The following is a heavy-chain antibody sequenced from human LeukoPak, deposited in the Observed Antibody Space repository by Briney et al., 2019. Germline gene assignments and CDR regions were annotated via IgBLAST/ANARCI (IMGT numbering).Heavy chain of an antibody. J-gene: IGHJ4*02. Sequence: KTSETLSLTCTVSGGSISSGGYYWRWIRQHPGKGLEWIGYIYYSGSTYYNPSLKSRVTISIDTSKNQFSLKLSSVTAADTAVYYCARTVYYDSSGYHYYFDYWGQGTLVTVSS. CDR2: IYYSGST. D-gene: IGHD3-22*01. CDR3: ARTVYYDSSGYHYYFDY. CDR1: GGSISSGGYY. V-gene: IGHV4-31*03.